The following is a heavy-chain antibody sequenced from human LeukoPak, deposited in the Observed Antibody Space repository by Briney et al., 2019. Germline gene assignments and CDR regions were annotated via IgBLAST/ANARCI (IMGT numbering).Heavy chain of an antibody. CDR3: ARGSITMVRGVKRWCYFDY. CDR2: ISYDGSNK. J-gene: IGHJ4*02. CDR1: GFTFSSYA. V-gene: IGHV3-30*01. Sequence: GGSLRLSCAASGFTFSSYAMHWVRQAPGKGLEWVAVISYDGSNKYYADSVKGRFTISRDNSKNTLYLQMNSLRAEDTAVYYCARGSITMVRGVKRWCYFDYWGQGTLVTVSS. D-gene: IGHD3-10*01.